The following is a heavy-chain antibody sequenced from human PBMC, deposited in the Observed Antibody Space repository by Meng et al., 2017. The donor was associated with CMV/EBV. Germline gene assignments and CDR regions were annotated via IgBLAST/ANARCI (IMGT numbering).Heavy chain of an antibody. CDR1: GFTSSNYA. CDR2: VSGSGGST. D-gene: IGHD4-11*01. J-gene: IGHJ4*02. CDR3: ARGSNYRYFDY. Sequence: GGSLSPSGAVSGFTSSNYAMSWVRQAPGKGLEWVSAVSGSGGSTYYADSVKGRFTISRDNYKNTRYLQMNSLTVEDTAVYYCARGSNYRYFDYWGQGTLVTVSS. V-gene: IGHV3-23*01.